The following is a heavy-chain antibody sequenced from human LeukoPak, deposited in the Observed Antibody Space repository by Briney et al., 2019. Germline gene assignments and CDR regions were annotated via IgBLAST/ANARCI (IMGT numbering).Heavy chain of an antibody. Sequence: GGSLRLSCAASGFTFSTYGIHWVRQAPGKGLEWVAFIRYDGSNKYYADSVKGRFTISRDNSKSTLSLQMNSLRAEDTAIYYCATYRQVLLPFESWGQGTLVTVSS. CDR2: IRYDGSNK. CDR3: ATYRQVLLPFES. D-gene: IGHD2-8*02. J-gene: IGHJ4*02. V-gene: IGHV3-30*02. CDR1: GFTFSTYG.